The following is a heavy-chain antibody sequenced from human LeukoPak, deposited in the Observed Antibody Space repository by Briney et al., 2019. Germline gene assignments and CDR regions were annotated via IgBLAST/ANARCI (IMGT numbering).Heavy chain of an antibody. CDR2: TYYRSKWYN. CDR3: ARQDRAYGSGSYYNGVRPFDY. D-gene: IGHD3-10*01. Sequence: SQTLSLTCAISGDSVSSNSAAWNWIRQSPSRGLEWLGRTYYRSKWYNDYAVSVKSRITINPDTSKNQFSLKLSSVTAADTAVYYCARQDRAYGSGSYYNGVRPFDYWGQGTLVTVSS. V-gene: IGHV6-1*01. J-gene: IGHJ4*02. CDR1: GDSVSSNSAA.